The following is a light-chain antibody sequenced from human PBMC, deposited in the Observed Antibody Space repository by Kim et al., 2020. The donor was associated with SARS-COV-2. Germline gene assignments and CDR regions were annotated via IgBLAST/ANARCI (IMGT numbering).Light chain of an antibody. V-gene: IGLV2-8*01. CDR3: SSYAGTNNFYV. CDR2: DVN. J-gene: IGLJ1*01. Sequence: QSVTISCTGTSRDVGGYNFVSWHQQHPGKAPKRIIYDVNKRPSGVPNRFSGSKSGNTASLTVSGLQAEDEADYYCSSYAGTNNFYVFGTGTKVTVL. CDR1: SRDVGGYNF.